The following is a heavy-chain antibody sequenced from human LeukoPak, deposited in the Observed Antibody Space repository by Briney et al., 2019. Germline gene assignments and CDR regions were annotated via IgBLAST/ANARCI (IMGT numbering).Heavy chain of an antibody. CDR1: GFTFSSYA. Sequence: PGRSLRLSCAASGFTFSSYAMHWVRQAPGKGLEWGAVISYDGSNKYDADSVKDRFTISRDNSTNTLYLQMNSLRAEDTAVYYCAKDPLYGSGSSLDYWGQGTLVTVSS. J-gene: IGHJ4*02. V-gene: IGHV3-30*04. D-gene: IGHD3-10*01. CDR2: ISYDGSNK. CDR3: AKDPLYGSGSSLDY.